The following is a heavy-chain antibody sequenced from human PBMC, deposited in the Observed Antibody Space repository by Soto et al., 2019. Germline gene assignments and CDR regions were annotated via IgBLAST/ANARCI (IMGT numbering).Heavy chain of an antibody. CDR2: MNPNSGTT. D-gene: IGHD2-8*01. CDR3: VRYGVAASY. V-gene: IGHV1-8*02. J-gene: IGHJ4*01. CDR1: GYTFTTHN. Sequence: ASVKVSCKASGYTFTTHNINGARHATGQGLEWMGWMNPNSGTTGYAQKIQDRMTLTRDTSNTTAYMELRSLTSDATAVYFCVRYGVAASYWGQGTQVTVSS.